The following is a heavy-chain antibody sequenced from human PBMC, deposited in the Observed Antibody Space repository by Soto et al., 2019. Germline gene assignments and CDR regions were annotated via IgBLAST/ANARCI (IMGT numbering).Heavy chain of an antibody. Sequence: SETLSLTCTVSGGSISSGDNYWSWIRQPPGKGLEWIGHSGSTNYNPSLKSRVTISVDTSKNQFSLKLSSVIAADTAVYYCARVTYSSSWYPFDFWGRGTLVTVSS. CDR1: GGSISSGDNY. CDR3: ARVTYSSSWYPFDF. D-gene: IGHD6-13*01. V-gene: IGHV4-30-4*01. CDR2: SGST. J-gene: IGHJ4*02.